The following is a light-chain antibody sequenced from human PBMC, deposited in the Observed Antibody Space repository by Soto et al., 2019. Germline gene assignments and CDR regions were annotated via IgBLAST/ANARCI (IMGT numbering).Light chain of an antibody. CDR2: DAS. J-gene: IGKJ1*01. CDR1: QRVSSY. Sequence: EIVLTQSPATLSSSPGERATLSCRASQRVSSYLAWYQQKPGQAPRLLIYDASDRATGIPARFSGSGSGTDFTLTISSLEPEDFAVYYCQQRSNWPRTFGQGTKVEIK. CDR3: QQRSNWPRT. V-gene: IGKV3-11*01.